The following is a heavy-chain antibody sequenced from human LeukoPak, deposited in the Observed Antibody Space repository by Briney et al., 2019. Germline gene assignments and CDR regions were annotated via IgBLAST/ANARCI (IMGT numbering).Heavy chain of an antibody. CDR2: ISISSGVV. D-gene: IGHD6-25*01. V-gene: IGHV3-23*01. CDR3: VRDAASDFYYYMDV. Sequence: PGGSLRLSCAASGFTFYSYAISWVRQAPGKGLDWVPSISISSGVVNYADSVKGRFTISRDKSKNTVYLQMNGLRAEDTALYYCVRDAASDFYYYMDVWGKGTTVTVSS. J-gene: IGHJ6*03. CDR1: GFTFYSYA.